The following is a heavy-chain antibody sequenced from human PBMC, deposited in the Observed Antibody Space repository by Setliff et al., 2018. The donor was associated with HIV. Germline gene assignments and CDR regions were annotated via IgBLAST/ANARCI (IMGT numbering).Heavy chain of an antibody. CDR2: IYPSGST. J-gene: IGHJ6*03. Sequence: SETLSLTCTVSGASISSYYWSWIRQPAGKGLEWIGRIYPSGSTNYNPSLKSRVTMSIDTSKNQFSLNLSSVTAADTAVYYCARDVGVTYYYYMDVWGKGTTVTVSS. CDR1: GASISSYY. V-gene: IGHV4-4*07. D-gene: IGHD2-21*02. CDR3: ARDVGVTYYYYMDV.